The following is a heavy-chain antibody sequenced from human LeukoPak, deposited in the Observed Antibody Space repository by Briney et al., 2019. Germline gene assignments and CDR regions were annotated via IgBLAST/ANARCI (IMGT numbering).Heavy chain of an antibody. Sequence: ASVKVSCKASGYTFTSYGITWVRQAPGQGLEWVGWISAYNGNTNYAQKLQGRVTITTDTSTSTAYMELRSLRSDDTAVYYCARGTQTGTTDYWGQGTLVTVSS. CDR2: ISAYNGNT. CDR3: ARGTQTGTTDY. J-gene: IGHJ4*02. CDR1: GYTFTSYG. D-gene: IGHD1-7*01. V-gene: IGHV1-18*01.